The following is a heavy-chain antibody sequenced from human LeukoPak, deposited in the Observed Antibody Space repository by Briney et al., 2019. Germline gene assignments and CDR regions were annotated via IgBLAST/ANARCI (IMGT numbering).Heavy chain of an antibody. J-gene: IGHJ5*02. CDR3: ARGRGGSWGSFGWFDP. D-gene: IGHD6-13*01. V-gene: IGHV4-34*01. Sequence: LETLSLTCAVYGGSFSGYYWSWIRQPPGKGLEWIGEINHSGSTNYNPSLKSRVTISVDTSKNQFSLKLSSVTAADTAVYYCARGRGGSWGSFGWFDPWGQGTLVTVSS. CDR1: GGSFSGYY. CDR2: INHSGST.